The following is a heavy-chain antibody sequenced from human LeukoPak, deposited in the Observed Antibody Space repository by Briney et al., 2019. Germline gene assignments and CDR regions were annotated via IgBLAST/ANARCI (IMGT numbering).Heavy chain of an antibody. Sequence: PGGSLRLSCAASGFTFSSYAMSWVRQAPGKGLELVSAISGSGGSTYYADSVKGRFTISRDNSKNTLYLQMNSLRAEDTAVYYCAKDQGYCSGGSCYLLDYWGQGTLVTVSS. J-gene: IGHJ4*02. CDR3: AKDQGYCSGGSCYLLDY. CDR2: ISGSGGST. V-gene: IGHV3-23*01. D-gene: IGHD2-15*01. CDR1: GFTFSSYA.